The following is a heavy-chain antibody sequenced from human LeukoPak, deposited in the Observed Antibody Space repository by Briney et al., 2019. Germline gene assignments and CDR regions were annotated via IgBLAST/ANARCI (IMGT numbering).Heavy chain of an antibody. Sequence: PSETLSLTRTVSGDSISRYYWSWIRQPPGKGLEWIWYISYSGGTSYNPSLKSRVTISVDTSKNQFSLKLSSVTAADTALHYCARYYYDSGTYYNLDYWGQGTLVTVSS. CDR2: ISYSGGT. D-gene: IGHD3-22*01. CDR3: ARYYYDSGTYYNLDY. CDR1: GDSISRYY. J-gene: IGHJ4*02. V-gene: IGHV4-59*01.